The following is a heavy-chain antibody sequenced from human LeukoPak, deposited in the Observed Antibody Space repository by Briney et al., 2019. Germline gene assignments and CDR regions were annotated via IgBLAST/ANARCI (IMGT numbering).Heavy chain of an antibody. CDR2: IYYSGST. D-gene: IGHD2-8*02. Sequence: SETLSLTCTVSGGSISSYYWSWIRQPPGKGLEWIGYIYYSGSTNYNPSLKSRVTISVDTSKNQFSLKLSSVTAADTAVYYCARSPGYYYYCMDVWGKGTTVTVSS. CDR3: ARSPGYYYYCMDV. CDR1: GGSISSYY. V-gene: IGHV4-59*01. J-gene: IGHJ6*03.